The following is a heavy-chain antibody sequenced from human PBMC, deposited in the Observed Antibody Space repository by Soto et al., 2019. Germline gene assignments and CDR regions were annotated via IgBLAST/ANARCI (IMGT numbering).Heavy chain of an antibody. J-gene: IGHJ4*02. CDR1: GFSVSDHF. CDR2: ITNRATGDTT. Sequence: EVQLVESGGGLVQSGGSLRLSCTASGFSVSDHFMDWVRQTPGKGLEWLGQITNRATGDTTIYAASVKGRFTVSKDESRNSLYLQVNSLKTEDTAVYYCAGSITQMLTEWGQGTLVAVAS. V-gene: IGHV3-72*01. D-gene: IGHD1-20*01. CDR3: AGSITQMLTE.